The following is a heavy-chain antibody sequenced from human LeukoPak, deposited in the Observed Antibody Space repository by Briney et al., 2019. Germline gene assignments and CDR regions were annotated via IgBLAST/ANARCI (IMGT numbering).Heavy chain of an antibody. D-gene: IGHD5-12*01. CDR2: ISGSGDST. CDR3: AKDPGFSGNEPVGYFDY. V-gene: IGHV3-23*01. CDR1: GFTFGNFA. J-gene: IGHJ4*02. Sequence: GGSLRLSCAASGFTFGNFALSWVRQAPGKGLEWISSISGSGDSTYSADSVWGRFTISRDNSKNTLSLQMTSLRVEDTAVYYCAKDPGFSGNEPVGYFDYWGQGTLVTVTS.